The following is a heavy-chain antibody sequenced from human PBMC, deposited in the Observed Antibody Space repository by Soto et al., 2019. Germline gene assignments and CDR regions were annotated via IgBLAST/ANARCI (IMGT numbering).Heavy chain of an antibody. CDR1: GGSINTFY. V-gene: IGHV4-4*07. J-gene: IGHJ4*02. D-gene: IGHD5-18*01. CDR3: AREGSYSAYNFAHGIQLWSFDF. Sequence: SETLSLTCTVSGGSINTFYWSWVRQPAGKGLEWIGRIFSSGSTSFNPSLESRVAMSVDTSKNHFSLNLSSVTAADMAVYYCAREGSYSAYNFAHGIQLWSFDFWGQGALVTVLL. CDR2: IFSSGST.